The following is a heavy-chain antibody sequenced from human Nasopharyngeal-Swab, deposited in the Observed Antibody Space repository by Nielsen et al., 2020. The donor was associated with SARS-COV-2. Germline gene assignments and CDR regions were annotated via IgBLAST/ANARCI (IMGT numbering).Heavy chain of an antibody. Sequence: GESLKISCVASGYSFRTYGMSWVRQAPGKGLEWVANIKEDGSENNYVDSVKGRFTISRDNAKNSLYLQMNSLRADDTALYYCARDTYCSGGTCYGYGMAVWGQGTTVTVSS. CDR3: ARDTYCSGGTCYGYGMAV. J-gene: IGHJ6*02. V-gene: IGHV3-7*01. D-gene: IGHD2-15*01. CDR2: IKEDGSEN. CDR1: GYSFRTYG.